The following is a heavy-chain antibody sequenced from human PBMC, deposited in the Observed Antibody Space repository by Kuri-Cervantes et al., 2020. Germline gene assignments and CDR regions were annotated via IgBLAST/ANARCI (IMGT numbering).Heavy chain of an antibody. CDR3: AKDRMVYEY. Sequence: GGSLRLSCAASGFTFSNSAMSWVRQAPGRGLEWVSAINDRGVTTYYADSVKGRFTISRDNSKSTLYLQMNSLRVEDTAVYYCAKDRMVYEYWGQGTRVTVSS. CDR1: GFTFSNSA. CDR2: INDRGVTT. V-gene: IGHV3-23*01. D-gene: IGHD1-14*01. J-gene: IGHJ4*02.